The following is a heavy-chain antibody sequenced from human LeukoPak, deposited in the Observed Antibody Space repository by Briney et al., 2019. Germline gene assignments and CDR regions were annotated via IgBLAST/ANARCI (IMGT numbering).Heavy chain of an antibody. CDR1: GFTFSDHY. CDR2: SRNKAKSYST. D-gene: IGHD2/OR15-2a*01. CDR3: VRGFNSFDS. V-gene: IGHV3-72*01. J-gene: IGHJ4*02. Sequence: GSLRLSCAASGFTFSDHYMDWVRQAPGKGLEWVGRSRNKAKSYSTEYAASVKGRFTISRDESRNSLYLQMNSLTTEDTAVYYCVRGFNSFDSWGQGTQVTVSS.